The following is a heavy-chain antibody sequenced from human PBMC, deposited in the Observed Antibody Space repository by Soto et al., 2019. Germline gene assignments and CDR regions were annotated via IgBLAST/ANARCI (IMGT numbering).Heavy chain of an antibody. Sequence: PGESLKISCKGSGYSFTSYWIGWVRQMPGKGLEWMGIIYPGDSDTRYSPSFQGQVTISADKSISTAYLQWSSLKASDTAMYYCARVVVVAAGYYGMDVWGQGTTVTAP. D-gene: IGHD2-15*01. CDR1: GYSFTSYW. CDR2: IYPGDSDT. V-gene: IGHV5-51*01. J-gene: IGHJ6*02. CDR3: ARVVVVAAGYYGMDV.